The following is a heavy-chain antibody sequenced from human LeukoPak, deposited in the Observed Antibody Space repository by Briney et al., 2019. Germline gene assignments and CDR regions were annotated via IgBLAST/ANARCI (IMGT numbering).Heavy chain of an antibody. V-gene: IGHV4-34*01. D-gene: IGHD6-6*01. CDR2: INHSGST. CDR1: GGSFSGYY. J-gene: IGHJ4*02. Sequence: PSETLSLTCAVYGGSFSGYYWSWIRQPPGKGLEWIGEINHSGSTNYNPSLKSRVTISVDTSKNQFSLKLSSVTAADTAVYYCARGSRGSSSSGDFDYWGQGTLVTVSS. CDR3: ARGSRGSSSSGDFDY.